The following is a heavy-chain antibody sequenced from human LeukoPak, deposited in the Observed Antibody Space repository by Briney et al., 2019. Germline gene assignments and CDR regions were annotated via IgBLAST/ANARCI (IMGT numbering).Heavy chain of an antibody. J-gene: IGHJ4*02. V-gene: IGHV4-4*07. Sequence: PSETLSLTCTVSGGSISSYYWSWIRQPAGKGLEWIGRIYTSGSTNYNPSLKSRVTMSVDTSKNQFSLKLSSVTAADTAVYYRARDLYYYDSSGYYSFDYWGQGTLSPSPQ. CDR2: IYTSGST. CDR1: GGSISSYY. CDR3: ARDLYYYDSSGYYSFDY. D-gene: IGHD3-22*01.